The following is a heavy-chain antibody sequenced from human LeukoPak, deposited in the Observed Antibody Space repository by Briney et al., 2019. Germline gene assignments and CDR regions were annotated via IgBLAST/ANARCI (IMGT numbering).Heavy chain of an antibody. CDR1: GGTFSSYA. V-gene: IGHV1-69*05. D-gene: IGHD3-3*01. J-gene: IGHJ5*02. Sequence: ASVKVSCKASGGTFSSYAISWVRQAPGQGLEWMGRIIPIFGTANYAQKFQGRVTITTDESSSTAYMELSSLRSEDTAVYYCAREPVSDYDFSSHNWFDPWGQGTLVTVSS. CDR3: AREPVSDYDFSSHNWFDP. CDR2: IIPIFGTA.